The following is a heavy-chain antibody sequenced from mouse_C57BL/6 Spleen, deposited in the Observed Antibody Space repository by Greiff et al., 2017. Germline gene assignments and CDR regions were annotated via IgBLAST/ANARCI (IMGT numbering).Heavy chain of an antibody. CDR1: GFSLTSYG. Sequence: VQLKESGPGLVQPSQSLSITCTVSGFSLTSYGVHWVRQPPGKGLEWLGVIWSGGSTDYNAAFISRLSISKDNSKSQVFFKMNSLQADDTAIYYCAKNQPNWDYYAMDYWGQGTSVTVSS. D-gene: IGHD4-1*01. CDR3: AKNQPNWDYYAMDY. J-gene: IGHJ4*01. V-gene: IGHV2-4*01. CDR2: IWSGGST.